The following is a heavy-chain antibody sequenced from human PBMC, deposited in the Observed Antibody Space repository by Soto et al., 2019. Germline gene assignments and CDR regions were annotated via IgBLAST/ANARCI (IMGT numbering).Heavy chain of an antibody. D-gene: IGHD2-2*02. CDR3: ARNGCSSTTCYNQEVPYYAMDV. Sequence: SETLSLTCIVSGGSIRSGGYYWSWIRQHPGKGLEWIGYVSYSGTTYYNPSLKSRVTISVDTSKSHFSLRVSSVTAADTAVYYCARNGCSSTTCYNQEVPYYAMDVWGQGTTVTVSS. CDR2: VSYSGTT. J-gene: IGHJ6*02. V-gene: IGHV4-31*03. CDR1: GGSIRSGGYY.